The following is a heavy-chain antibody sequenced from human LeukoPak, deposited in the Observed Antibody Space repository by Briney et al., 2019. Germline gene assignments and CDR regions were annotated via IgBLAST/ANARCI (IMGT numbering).Heavy chain of an antibody. Sequence: GASVKVSCKSYGSIFNVYYMHWVRQVPGQGLEWMGWISPDGGVTNYAQKFQGRGTLTRDSATTTDYMELSRLTSDDTAVYYCARENWSYDHWGKGTLVTVSS. CDR2: ISPDGGVT. CDR1: GSIFNVYY. CDR3: ARENWSYDH. V-gene: IGHV1-2*02. J-gene: IGHJ4*02.